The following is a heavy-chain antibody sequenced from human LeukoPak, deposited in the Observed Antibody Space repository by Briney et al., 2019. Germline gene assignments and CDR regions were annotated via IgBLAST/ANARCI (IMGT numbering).Heavy chain of an antibody. CDR1: GGSFSGYY. V-gene: IGHV4-34*01. CDR3: ARGGGEFSVPLYPARYCSGGSCPPQYYFDY. J-gene: IGHJ4*02. CDR2: INHSGST. D-gene: IGHD2-15*01. Sequence: PSETLSLTCAVYGGSFSGYYWSWIRQPPGKGLEWIGEINHSGSTNYNPSLKSRVTISVDTSKNQFSLKLSSVTAADTAVYYCARGGGEFSVPLYPARYCSGGSCPPQYYFDYWGQGTLVTVSS.